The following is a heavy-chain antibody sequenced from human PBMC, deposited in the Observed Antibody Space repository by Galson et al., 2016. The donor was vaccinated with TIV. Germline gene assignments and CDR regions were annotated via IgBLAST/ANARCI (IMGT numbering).Heavy chain of an antibody. Sequence: SVKVSCKASGGTFSSDGISWMRQAPGQGLEWLGRISPITDIAYYAQKFQGRVTITADKSTSTAYMEMSSLRSEDTDLYYCAGSNHYILTGYLGVDWFDPWGQGTLVTVSS. CDR2: ISPITDIA. CDR1: GGTFSSDG. D-gene: IGHD3-9*01. J-gene: IGHJ5*02. CDR3: AGSNHYILTGYLGVDWFDP. V-gene: IGHV1-69*04.